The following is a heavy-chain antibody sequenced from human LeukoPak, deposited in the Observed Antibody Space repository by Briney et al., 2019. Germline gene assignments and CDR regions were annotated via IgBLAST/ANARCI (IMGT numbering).Heavy chain of an antibody. Sequence: GGSLRLSCAASGFTFSSYSMNWVRQAPGKGLEWVLSISRSSGSIYYPDSVKGRFTISRDNAKNSLYLQMNSLRAEDTAVYYCARDFDSSTSCFAYWGQGTLVTVSS. D-gene: IGHD2-2*01. J-gene: IGHJ4*02. CDR3: ARDFDSSTSCFAY. CDR2: ISRSSGSI. CDR1: GFTFSSYS. V-gene: IGHV3-21*01.